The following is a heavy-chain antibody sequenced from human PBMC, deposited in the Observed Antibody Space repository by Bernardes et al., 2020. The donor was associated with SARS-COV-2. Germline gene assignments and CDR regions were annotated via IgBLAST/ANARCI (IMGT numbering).Heavy chain of an antibody. J-gene: IGHJ5*02. CDR1: GFTFTSFA. CDR3: AKGLSLDYGSGTYLPPTRPNWFDP. Sequence: GGSLRLSCAASGFTFTSFAMSWVRQPPGKGLEWVSAISGSGGRTYYADSVKGQFTISRDNFNNMVHLQMNSLRAEDTAVYYCAKGLSLDYGSGTYLPPTRPNWFDPWGQGTLVIVSS. CDR2: ISGSGGRT. D-gene: IGHD3-10*01. V-gene: IGHV3-23*01.